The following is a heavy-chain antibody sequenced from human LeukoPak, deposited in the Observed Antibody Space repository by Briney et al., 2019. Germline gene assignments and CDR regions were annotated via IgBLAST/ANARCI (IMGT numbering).Heavy chain of an antibody. CDR2: VHPDTGYA. CDR1: GYPFTTYE. CDR3: ARGPRNDP. D-gene: IGHD1-14*01. J-gene: IGHJ5*02. V-gene: IGHV1-8*01. Sequence: GASVTVSCKTSGYPFTTYEINWVRQAAGQGLEWMGWVHPDTGYADYAQKFQGRVTMTSDTSISTAYMELSSLRSDDTAVYFCARGPRNDPWVQGTLVTVSS.